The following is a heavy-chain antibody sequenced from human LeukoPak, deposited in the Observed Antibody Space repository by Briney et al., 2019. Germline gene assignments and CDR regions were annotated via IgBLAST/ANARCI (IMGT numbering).Heavy chain of an antibody. D-gene: IGHD5-12*01. J-gene: IGHJ4*02. Sequence: RTGGSLRLSCAASGFTFSSYAMSWVRQAPGKGLEWVSAISGSGGSTYYADSVKGRFTISRDNSKNTLYLQLNSLRAEDTAVYYCAKDLDTVDIVATTIFDYWGQGTLVTVSS. V-gene: IGHV3-23*01. CDR1: GFTFSSYA. CDR3: AKDLDTVDIVATTIFDY. CDR2: ISGSGGST.